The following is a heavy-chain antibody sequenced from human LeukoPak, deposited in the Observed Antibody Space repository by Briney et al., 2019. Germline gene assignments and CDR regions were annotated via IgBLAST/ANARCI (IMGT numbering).Heavy chain of an antibody. J-gene: IGHJ4*02. V-gene: IGHV1-69*04. Sequence: SVKVSCKASGGTFSSYAISWVRQAPGQGLEWMGRIIPILGIANYAQKFQGRVTITADKSTSTAYMELSSLRSEDTAVYYCARGERWGLIGGAYFDYWGQGTLVTVSS. CDR1: GGTFSSYA. D-gene: IGHD3-22*01. CDR3: ARGERWGLIGGAYFDY. CDR2: IIPILGIA.